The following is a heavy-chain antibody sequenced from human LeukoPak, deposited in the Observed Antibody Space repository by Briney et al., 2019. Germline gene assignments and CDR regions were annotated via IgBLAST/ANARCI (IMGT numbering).Heavy chain of an antibody. CDR3: ARVWLGPGTQYYYYYGMDV. Sequence: SSETLSLTCTVSGGSISSYYWSWIRQPPGKGLEWIGYIYYSGSTNYNPSLKSRVTISVDTSKNQFSLKLSSVTAADTAVYYCARVWLGPGTQYYYYYGMDVWGQGTTDTVSS. V-gene: IGHV4-59*01. J-gene: IGHJ6*02. CDR1: GGSISSYY. D-gene: IGHD3-10*01. CDR2: IYYSGST.